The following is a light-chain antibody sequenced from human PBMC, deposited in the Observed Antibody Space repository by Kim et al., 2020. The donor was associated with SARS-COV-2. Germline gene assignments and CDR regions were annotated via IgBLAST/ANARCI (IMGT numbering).Light chain of an antibody. V-gene: IGKV3-11*01. CDR3: QQRSNWPYT. Sequence: SLSPGERATLYCRASRSVSSYLAGYQQKPGQAPRLLIYDASNRATGIPARFSGSGSGTDFTLTISSLEPEDFAVYYCQQRSNWPYTFGQGTKLEI. J-gene: IGKJ2*01. CDR1: RSVSSY. CDR2: DAS.